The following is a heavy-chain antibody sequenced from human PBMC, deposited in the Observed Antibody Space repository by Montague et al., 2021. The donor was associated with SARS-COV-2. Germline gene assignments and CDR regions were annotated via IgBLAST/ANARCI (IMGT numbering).Heavy chain of an antibody. J-gene: IGHJ4*02. CDR1: GGSISSYY. CDR3: ARAPTTCFIATCVNYFDS. CDR2: IYYTGST. V-gene: IGHV4-59*08. D-gene: IGHD1-1*01. Sequence: SETLSLTCTVSGGSISSYYWTWIRQSPGKGLEWIGHIYYTGSTKNNPSLKSRVTTSLDTSKTQFSLKLKSVTAADTAVYYCARAPTTCFIATCVNYFDSWGRGALVTVSS.